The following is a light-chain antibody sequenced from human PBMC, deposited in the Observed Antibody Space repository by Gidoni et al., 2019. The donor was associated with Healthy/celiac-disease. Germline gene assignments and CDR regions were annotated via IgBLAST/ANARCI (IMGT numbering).Light chain of an antibody. Sequence: DIKMTQSPSTLSASVGDKITITCRASQSISSWLAWYQQKQGKDPKLLIYKASSLEGGGPSRCSGSGSGTEFTLTISSLQPDDFATYYCQQYNSYGWTFGQXTKVEIK. J-gene: IGKJ1*01. CDR1: QSISSW. CDR3: QQYNSYGWT. CDR2: KAS. V-gene: IGKV1-5*03.